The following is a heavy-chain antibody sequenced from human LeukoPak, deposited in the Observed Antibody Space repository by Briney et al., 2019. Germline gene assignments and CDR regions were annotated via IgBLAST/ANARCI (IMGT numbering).Heavy chain of an antibody. CDR1: GFTFNDYG. Sequence: GGSLRLSCAASGFTFNDYGMSWVRQGPGKGLEWVTGINWNGGTTGYADSVRGRFTISRDNAKNSLYLQMNSLRAEDTALYYCARDKHYYDSSNYVWGQGTLVTVSS. CDR2: INWNGGTT. J-gene: IGHJ4*02. D-gene: IGHD3-22*01. V-gene: IGHV3-20*04. CDR3: ARDKHYYDSSNYV.